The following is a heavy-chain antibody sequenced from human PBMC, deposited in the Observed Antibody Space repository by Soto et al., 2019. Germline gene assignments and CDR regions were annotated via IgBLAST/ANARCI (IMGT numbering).Heavy chain of an antibody. V-gene: IGHV3-74*01. CDR2: INSDGSST. CDR3: ARGTKAYYFDY. D-gene: IGHD2-8*01. Sequence: EVQLVESGGGLVQPGGSLRLSCAAPGFTFISYWMHWVRQAPGKGVGWVPRINSDGSSTSYADSVKGRFTISRDNAKNTLYLQMNSLRAEDTAVYYCARGTKAYYFDYWGQGTLVTVSS. CDR1: GFTFISYW. J-gene: IGHJ4*02.